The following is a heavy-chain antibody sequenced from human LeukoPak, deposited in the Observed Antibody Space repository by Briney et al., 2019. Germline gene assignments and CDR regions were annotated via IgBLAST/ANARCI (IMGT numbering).Heavy chain of an antibody. CDR3: AREGAYCGGDCKYYFDY. D-gene: IGHD2-21*02. CDR2: ITSSSTYI. V-gene: IGHV3-21*04. CDR1: GFTFSTYN. Sequence: GGSLRLSCAASGFTFSTYNMNWVRQAPGKGLEWVSSITSSSTYIYYADSVKGRFTISRDNAKNSLYLQMNSLRAEDTAVYYCAREGAYCGGDCKYYFDYWGQGTLVTVSS. J-gene: IGHJ4*02.